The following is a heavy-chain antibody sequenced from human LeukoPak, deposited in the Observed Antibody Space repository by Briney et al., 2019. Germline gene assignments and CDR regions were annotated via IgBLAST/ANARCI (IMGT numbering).Heavy chain of an antibody. Sequence: GGSLRLSCAAFGFTFSNYWMNWVRQAPGKGLEWVAIIKLDGSVKYYVDSVKGRFSISRDSAKNSVYLQMNNLRAEDTAVYYCARAGTGLDYWGQGTLVTVSS. CDR3: ARAGTGLDY. CDR2: IKLDGSVK. J-gene: IGHJ4*02. V-gene: IGHV3-7*01. CDR1: GFTFSNYW. D-gene: IGHD2-8*02.